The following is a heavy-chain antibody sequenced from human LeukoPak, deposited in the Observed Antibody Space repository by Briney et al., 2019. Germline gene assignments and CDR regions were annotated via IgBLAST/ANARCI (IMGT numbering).Heavy chain of an antibody. D-gene: IGHD3-22*01. CDR1: GLAFSNCW. J-gene: IGHJ4*02. V-gene: IGHV3-7*01. CDR2: IKQDGSDK. CDR3: ARQSITMIGFNY. Sequence: QTGGSLRLSCAASGLAFSNCWMTWVRQAPGKGLEWVANIKQDGSDKYYVDSVKGRFTISRDNAKNSLYLQMNSLRAEDTAVYYCARQSITMIGFNYWGQGTLVTVSS.